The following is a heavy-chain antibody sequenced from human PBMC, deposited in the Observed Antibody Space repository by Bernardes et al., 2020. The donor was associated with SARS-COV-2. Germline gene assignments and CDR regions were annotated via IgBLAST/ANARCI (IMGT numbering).Heavy chain of an antibody. Sequence: GGSLRLSCAASGFTFSSYAVSWVRQAPGKGLEWVSAISGSGGSTYYADSVKGRFTISRDNSKNTLYLQMNSLRAEDTAVYYCAKDYDSSGYNNFDAFDIWGQGTMVTVSS. CDR2: ISGSGGST. D-gene: IGHD3-22*01. V-gene: IGHV3-23*01. CDR3: AKDYDSSGYNNFDAFDI. J-gene: IGHJ3*02. CDR1: GFTFSSYA.